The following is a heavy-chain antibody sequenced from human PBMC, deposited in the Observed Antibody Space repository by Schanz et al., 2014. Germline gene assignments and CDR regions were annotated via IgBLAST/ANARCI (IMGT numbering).Heavy chain of an antibody. CDR3: ARDEGRDGYNLAFDV. Sequence: VQLVESGGGVVQPGGSLRLSCAASGFTFSNYWIHWVRQAPGKGLVWVSRIDADGNSTSYADSVKGRFTISRDSSKNTLFLQMNSLRADDTAIYFCARDEGRDGYNLAFDVWGQGTLVTVSS. J-gene: IGHJ3*01. D-gene: IGHD2-21*01. CDR1: GFTFSNYW. V-gene: IGHV3-74*01. CDR2: IDADGNST.